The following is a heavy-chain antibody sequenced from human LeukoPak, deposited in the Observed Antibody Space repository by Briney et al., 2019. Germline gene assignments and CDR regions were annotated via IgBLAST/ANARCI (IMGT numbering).Heavy chain of an antibody. CDR2: IYSGGSI. Sequence: GGSLRLSCAASGFTVSNNYMSWVRQAPGKGLEWVSVIYSGGSIYYADSVKGRFTISRDNSKNTLYLQMNSLRPEDTAVYYCARARFGYNRGPFDYWGQGILVTVSS. CDR3: ARARFGYNRGPFDY. V-gene: IGHV3-66*02. D-gene: IGHD5-24*01. J-gene: IGHJ4*02. CDR1: GFTVSNNY.